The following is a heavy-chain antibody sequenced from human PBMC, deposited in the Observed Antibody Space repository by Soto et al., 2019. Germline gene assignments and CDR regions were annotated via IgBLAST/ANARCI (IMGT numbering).Heavy chain of an antibody. CDR1: GFTFNNFG. D-gene: IGHD3-22*01. J-gene: IGHJ4*02. Sequence: QVHLAESGGGVVQPGRSRRLSCVASGFTFNNFGMHWVRQAPGKGLEWLAVIWFDGGTTYYADSVRGRCTISRDNSKNTLYLEINSLRAEDTAVYYCAKNHNYYDRSGHYYGDGGFDYWGQGTRVTVSS. V-gene: IGHV3-33*03. CDR3: AKNHNYYDRSGHYYGDGGFDY. CDR2: IWFDGGTT.